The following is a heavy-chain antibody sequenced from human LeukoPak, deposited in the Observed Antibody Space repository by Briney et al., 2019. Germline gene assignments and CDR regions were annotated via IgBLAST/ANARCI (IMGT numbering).Heavy chain of an antibody. V-gene: IGHV7-4-1*02. CDR3: ARGAKDSSGYSPTYAFDI. Sequence: ASVKVSCKASGYTFTNYPINWVRQAPGQGLEWMGWINPNTANPTYAQDFTGRFVFSLDTSVNTAYLQISSLKAEDTAVYYCARGAKDSSGYSPTYAFDIWGQXTMVTVSS. CDR1: GYTFTNYP. J-gene: IGHJ3*02. D-gene: IGHD3-22*01. CDR2: INPNTANP.